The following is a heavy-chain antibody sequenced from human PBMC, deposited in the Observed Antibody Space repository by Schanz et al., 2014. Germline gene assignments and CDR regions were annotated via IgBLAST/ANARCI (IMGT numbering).Heavy chain of an antibody. CDR1: GYNFNRHD. V-gene: IGHV1-18*04. CDR3: ARDRDQWDGNFCDF. CDR2: INGYNAHT. J-gene: IGHJ4*02. Sequence: QVQLVQSGPELKKPGASVRLSCKASGYNFNRHDISWVRQAPGQGLEWMGWINGYNAHTNYAQKFQGRVTMTTDTSTSTVYMELRSLRSDDTAVYYCARDRDQWDGNFCDFWGQGTLVTVSS. D-gene: IGHD1-26*01.